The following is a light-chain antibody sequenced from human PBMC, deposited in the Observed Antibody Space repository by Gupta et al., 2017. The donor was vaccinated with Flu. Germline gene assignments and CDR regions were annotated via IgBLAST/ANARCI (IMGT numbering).Light chain of an antibody. CDR2: AAS. V-gene: IGKV1-8*01. CDR1: QGISSY. CDR3: QQEHSYPRT. Sequence: PSSFSASTGDRVTITCRASQGISSYLAWYQQKPGKAPKLLIYAASTLQSGVPSRFSGSGSGTDFTLTISCLQSEDFATYYCQQEHSYPRTFGQGTKVEIK. J-gene: IGKJ1*01.